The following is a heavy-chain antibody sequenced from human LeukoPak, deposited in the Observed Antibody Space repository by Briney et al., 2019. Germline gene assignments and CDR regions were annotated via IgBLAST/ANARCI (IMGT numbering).Heavy chain of an antibody. V-gene: IGHV1-18*01. J-gene: IGHJ4*02. D-gene: IGHD2-15*01. CDR2: ISAYNGNT. Sequence: GASVKVSCKASGYTFTSYVISWVRQAPGQGLEWMGWISAYNGNTNYAQKLQGRVTMTTDTSTSTAYMELRSLRSDDTAVYYCARVLCSGGSCYLPGGAYYSDYWGQGTLDTVSS. CDR1: GYTFTSYV. CDR3: ARVLCSGGSCYLPGGAYYSDY.